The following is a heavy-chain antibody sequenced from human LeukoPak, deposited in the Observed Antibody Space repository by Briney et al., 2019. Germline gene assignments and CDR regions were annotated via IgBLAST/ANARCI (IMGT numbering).Heavy chain of an antibody. D-gene: IGHD3-22*01. V-gene: IGHV1-46*01. Sequence: ASVKVSCKASGYTFTSYYMHWVRQAPRQGLEWMGMINPSGGSTSYAQKFQGRVTMTRDTSTSTVYMELSSLRSEDTAVYYCARAITMIVVVKDSWFDPWGQGTLVTVSS. J-gene: IGHJ5*02. CDR2: INPSGGST. CDR3: ARAITMIVVVKDSWFDP. CDR1: GYTFTSYY.